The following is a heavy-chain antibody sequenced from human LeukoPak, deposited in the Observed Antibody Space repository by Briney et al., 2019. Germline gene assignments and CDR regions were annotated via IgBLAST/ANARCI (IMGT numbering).Heavy chain of an antibody. Sequence: GGSLRLSCAASEFTFGNYGMSWVRQAPGRGLEWVSGFSGSGGTTYYADSVKGRFTISRDDSKNTLYLQMNSLRAEDTAVYYCANGNRCTSPNCLGYYYFYMDVWGKGTTVTVSS. J-gene: IGHJ6*03. CDR1: EFTFGNYG. V-gene: IGHV3-23*01. CDR3: ANGNRCTSPNCLGYYYFYMDV. D-gene: IGHD2-8*01. CDR2: FSGSGGTT.